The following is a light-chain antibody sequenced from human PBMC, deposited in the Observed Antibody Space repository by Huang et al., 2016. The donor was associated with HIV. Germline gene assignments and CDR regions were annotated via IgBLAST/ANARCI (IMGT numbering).Light chain of an antibody. J-gene: IGKJ5*01. CDR1: QSVSSY. Sequence: EIVLTQSPATLSLSPGERATLPCRASQSVSSYVAWYQQKPGQAPRLLIYDASNRATGIPARFSGSGSGTDFTLTISSLEPEDFAVYYCQQRSNWAFGQGTRLEIK. CDR2: DAS. V-gene: IGKV3-11*01. CDR3: QQRSNWA.